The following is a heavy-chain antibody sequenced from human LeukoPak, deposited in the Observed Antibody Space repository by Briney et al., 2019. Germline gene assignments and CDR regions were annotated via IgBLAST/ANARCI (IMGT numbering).Heavy chain of an antibody. J-gene: IGHJ5*02. CDR1: GYSITSDYN. Sequence: PSETLSLTCGVSGYSITSDYNWGWVRQPPGKGLEWIGNIYHSGSTFYNPSLKGRVTISVDTSKNQFSLKLRSVTAADTAVYYCARMWMVYATFDLWGQGTPVTVSS. V-gene: IGHV4-38-2*01. CDR3: ARMWMVYATFDL. CDR2: IYHSGST. D-gene: IGHD2-8*01.